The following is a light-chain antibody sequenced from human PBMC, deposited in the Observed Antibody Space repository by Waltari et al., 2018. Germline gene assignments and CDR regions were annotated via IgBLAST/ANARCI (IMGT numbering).Light chain of an antibody. V-gene: IGLV3-10*01. CDR2: EDT. CDR1: ALPPQY. J-gene: IGLJ3*02. Sequence: SYELTQPPSVSVSPGQTARITCSVDALPPQYAYWSQQKSGPAPVLVIYEDTNRPPGIPERFSGSSSGTWVTLIISGAQVEDEADYYCYSPDGSDNHAPWVYGGGTKLTVL. CDR3: YSPDGSDNHAPWV.